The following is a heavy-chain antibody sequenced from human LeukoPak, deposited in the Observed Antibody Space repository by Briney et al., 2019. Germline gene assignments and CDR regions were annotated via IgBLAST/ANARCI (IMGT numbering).Heavy chain of an antibody. CDR3: ATGNVYCSRTSCYQTFDY. J-gene: IGHJ4*02. Sequence: GGSLRLSCAASGFSFSSYWMSWVRQAPGKGLEWVAIIKQDGSERYYVDSVKGRFTISRDNSRNSLYLQMDILRAEDTAVYYCATGNVYCSRTSCYQTFDYWGQGTLVTVPS. V-gene: IGHV3-7*01. CDR1: GFSFSSYW. D-gene: IGHD2-2*01. CDR2: IKQDGSER.